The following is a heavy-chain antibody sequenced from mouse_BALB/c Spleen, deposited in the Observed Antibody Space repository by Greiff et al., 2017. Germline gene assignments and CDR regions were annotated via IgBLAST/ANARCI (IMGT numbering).Heavy chain of an antibody. CDR1: GFTFSSYT. J-gene: IGHJ3*01. D-gene: IGHD1-1*01. CDR3: TRDDYYGRGPWFAY. Sequence: EVQLVESGGGLVKPGGSLKLSCAASGFTFSSYTMSWVRQTPEKRLEWVATISSGGSYTYYPDSVKGRFTISRDNAKNTLYLQMSSLKSEDTAMYYCTRDDYYGRGPWFAYWGQGTLVTVSA. V-gene: IGHV5-6-4*01. CDR2: ISSGGSYT.